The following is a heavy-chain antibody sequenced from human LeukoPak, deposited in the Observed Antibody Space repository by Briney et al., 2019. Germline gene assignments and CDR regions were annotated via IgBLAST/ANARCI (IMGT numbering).Heavy chain of an antibody. D-gene: IGHD6-13*01. Sequence: PGGSLSLFCAACGFTFANYWMKWVRQAPGKGLECVANLVEDGNQKNYVDSVKGRFSLSRDNVKNSLYLQMNSQRVEDTAFYYCVRGRGIALWGQGTLVNVSS. CDR1: GFTFANYW. V-gene: IGHV3-7*01. J-gene: IGHJ4*02. CDR3: VRGRGIAL. CDR2: LVEDGNQK.